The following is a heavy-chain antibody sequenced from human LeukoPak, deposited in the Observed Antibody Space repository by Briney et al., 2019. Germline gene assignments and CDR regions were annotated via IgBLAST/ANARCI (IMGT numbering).Heavy chain of an antibody. D-gene: IGHD3-10*01. Sequence: PGRSLRLSCAASGFTFSGYGMHWVRLAPGKGLEWVAVISYDGSHKYYADSVQGRFTISRDNSKNTLYLQMNSLRADDKAIYYCAKDRGFSFTSGSSELDYWGQGTLVTVSS. J-gene: IGHJ4*02. V-gene: IGHV3-30*18. CDR1: GFTFSGYG. CDR2: ISYDGSHK. CDR3: AKDRGFSFTSGSSELDY.